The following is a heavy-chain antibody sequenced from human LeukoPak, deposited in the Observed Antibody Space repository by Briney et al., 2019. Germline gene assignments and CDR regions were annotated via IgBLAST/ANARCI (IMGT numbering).Heavy chain of an antibody. D-gene: IGHD4-17*01. CDR1: GFIFRNHW. J-gene: IGHJ4*02. V-gene: IGHV3-7*01. Sequence: GGSLRLSCAASGFIFRNHWMSWVRQVPGRGLEWVAHIKQDGNEKLYVDSVEGRFTLSRDDSKNSLYLQMNSLRVDDSAVYYCARGPNYGDRVDYFDYWGQGTLVTVSS. CDR3: ARGPNYGDRVDYFDY. CDR2: IKQDGNEK.